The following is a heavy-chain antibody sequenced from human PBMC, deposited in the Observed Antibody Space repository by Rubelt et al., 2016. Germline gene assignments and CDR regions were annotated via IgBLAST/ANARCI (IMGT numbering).Heavy chain of an antibody. CDR1: GFIFSTYS. Sequence: LSCAASGFIFSTYSMNWVRQAPGRGLEWVSYISSSSSTIYYADSVKGRFTISRDNAKNSLYLQMNSLRAEDTAVYYCAREGRGDTAMVLGYYYYGMDVWGQGTTVTVSS. CDR3: AREGRGDTAMVLGYYYYGMDV. CDR2: ISSSSSTI. D-gene: IGHD5-18*01. V-gene: IGHV3-48*04. J-gene: IGHJ6*02.